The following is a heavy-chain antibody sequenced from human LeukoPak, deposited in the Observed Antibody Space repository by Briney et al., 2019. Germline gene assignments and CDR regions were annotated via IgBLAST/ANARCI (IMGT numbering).Heavy chain of an antibody. CDR1: GYTFTGYY. CDR3: ARYMITFGGVSLTPDY. J-gene: IGHJ4*02. D-gene: IGHD3-16*01. Sequence: ASVKVPCKASGYTFTGYYMHWVRQAPGQGLEWMGWINPNSGGTNYAQKFQGRVTMTRDTSISTAYMELSRLRSDDTAVYYCARYMITFGGVSLTPDYWGQGTLVTVSS. V-gene: IGHV1-2*02. CDR2: INPNSGGT.